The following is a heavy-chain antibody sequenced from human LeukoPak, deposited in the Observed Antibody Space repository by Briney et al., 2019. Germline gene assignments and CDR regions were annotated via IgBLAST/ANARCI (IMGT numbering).Heavy chain of an antibody. V-gene: IGHV3-48*03. CDR3: AELGITMIGGV. D-gene: IGHD3-10*02. J-gene: IGHJ6*04. CDR2: ISSSGSTK. Sequence: GGSLRLSCAASGFTFSSYEMNWVRQAPGKGLEWVSYISSSGSTKYYADSVKGRFTISRDNAKNSLYLQMNSLRAEDTAVYYCAELGITMIGGVWGKGTTVTISS. CDR1: GFTFSSYE.